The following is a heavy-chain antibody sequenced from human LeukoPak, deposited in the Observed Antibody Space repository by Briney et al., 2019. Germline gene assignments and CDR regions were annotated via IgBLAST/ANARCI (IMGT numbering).Heavy chain of an antibody. CDR2: INPNSGGT. D-gene: IGHD3-10*01. CDR1: GYTFTSYS. V-gene: IGHV1-2*02. Sequence: GASVKVSCKASGYTFTSYSISWVRQAPGQGLEWMGWINPNSGGTNYAQKFQGRVTMTRDTSISTAYMELSRLRSDDTAVYYCARGPREYYYGSGSYRTLDYWGQGTLVTVSS. CDR3: ARGPREYYYGSGSYRTLDY. J-gene: IGHJ4*02.